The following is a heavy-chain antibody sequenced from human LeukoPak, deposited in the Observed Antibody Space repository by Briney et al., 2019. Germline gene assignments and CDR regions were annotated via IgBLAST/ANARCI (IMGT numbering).Heavy chain of an antibody. D-gene: IGHD3-22*01. CDR1: GFTFDDYA. CDR2: ISWNSGSI. Sequence: GRSLRLSCAASGFTFDDYAMHWVRQAPGKGLEWVSGISWNSGSIGYADSVKGRFTISRDNAKNSLYLQMNSLRAEDTALYYCAKASRGYYDSSGLIDYWGRGTLVTVSS. CDR3: AKASRGYYDSSGLIDY. V-gene: IGHV3-9*01. J-gene: IGHJ4*02.